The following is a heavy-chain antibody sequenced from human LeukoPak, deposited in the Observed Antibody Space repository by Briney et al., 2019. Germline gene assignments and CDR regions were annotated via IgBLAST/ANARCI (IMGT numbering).Heavy chain of an antibody. J-gene: IGHJ4*02. CDR3: ARYPQWFGELTFDY. CDR1: GFTFSSYE. D-gene: IGHD3-10*01. Sequence: AGGSLRLSCAASGFTFSSYEMNWVRQAPGKGLEWVSYISGSGSTIYYADSVKGRFTISRDNAKNSLYLQMNSLRAEDTAVYYCARYPQWFGELTFDYWGQGTLVTVSS. CDR2: ISGSGSTI. V-gene: IGHV3-48*03.